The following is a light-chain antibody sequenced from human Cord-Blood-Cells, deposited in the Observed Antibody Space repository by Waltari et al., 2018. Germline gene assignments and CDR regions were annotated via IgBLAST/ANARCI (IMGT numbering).Light chain of an antibody. CDR2: DVS. V-gene: IGLV2-14*01. CDR3: ISYTSSSTLV. Sequence: QSALTQPASVSGSPGQSITISCTGTSSDVGGYNYVSWYQQHPGKAPKLMIYDVSNRPAWVSNRLSGSSSGNTASLTISGLQAEDQADYYCISYTSSSTLVFGGGTKLTVL. J-gene: IGLJ2*01. CDR1: SSDVGGYNY.